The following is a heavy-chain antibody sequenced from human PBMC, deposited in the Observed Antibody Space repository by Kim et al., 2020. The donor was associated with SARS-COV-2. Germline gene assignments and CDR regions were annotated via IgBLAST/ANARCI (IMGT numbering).Heavy chain of an antibody. J-gene: IGHJ4*02. V-gene: IGHV3-23*01. Sequence: ADSVKGRFTISRDNSKNTLYLQMNSLRAEDTAVYYCAKDLLDSSGYYYNYWGQGTLVTVSS. D-gene: IGHD3-22*01. CDR3: AKDLLDSSGYYYNY.